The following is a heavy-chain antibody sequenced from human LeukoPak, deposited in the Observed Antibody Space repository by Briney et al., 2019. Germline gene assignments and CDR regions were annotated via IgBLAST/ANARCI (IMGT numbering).Heavy chain of an antibody. J-gene: IGHJ5*02. CDR1: GGSFSGYY. Sequence: PSETLSLTCAVYGGSFSGYYWSWIRQPPGKGLEWIGEINHSGSTNYNPSLKSRVTISVDTSKNQFSLKLSSVTAADTAVYYCARGHLVLRFLKWLFSTVSWFDPWGQGTLVTVSS. CDR2: INHSGST. V-gene: IGHV4-34*01. CDR3: ARGHLVLRFLKWLFSTVSWFDP. D-gene: IGHD3-3*01.